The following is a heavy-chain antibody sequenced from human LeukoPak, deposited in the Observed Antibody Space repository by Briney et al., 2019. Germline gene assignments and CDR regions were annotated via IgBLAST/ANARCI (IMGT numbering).Heavy chain of an antibody. CDR3: TRGPIQLWLYHGMDV. CDR1: GFTFGDHA. V-gene: IGHV3-49*04. J-gene: IGHJ6*02. Sequence: PGGSLRLSCTVSGFTFGDHAMSWVRQAPGKGLEWVGFIRSKTYGGTTEYAASVKGRFIISRDDSTSIAYLQMNSLKTEDTAVYYCTRGPIQLWLYHGMDVWGQGTTVTASS. CDR2: IRSKTYGGTT. D-gene: IGHD5-18*01.